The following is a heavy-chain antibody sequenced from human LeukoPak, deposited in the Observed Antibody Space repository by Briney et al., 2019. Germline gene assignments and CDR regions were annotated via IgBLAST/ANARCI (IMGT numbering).Heavy chain of an antibody. V-gene: IGHV3-23*01. CDR3: ASNSRYFDWLLTPYYYYYMDV. J-gene: IGHJ6*03. CDR2: ISGSGGST. D-gene: IGHD3-9*01. Sequence: PGGSLRLSCAASGFTFSSYGMSWVRQAPGKGLEWVSAISGSGGSTYYADSVKGRFTISRDNSKNTLYLQMNSLRAEDTAVYYCASNSRYFDWLLTPYYYYYMDVWGKGTTVTISS. CDR1: GFTFSSYG.